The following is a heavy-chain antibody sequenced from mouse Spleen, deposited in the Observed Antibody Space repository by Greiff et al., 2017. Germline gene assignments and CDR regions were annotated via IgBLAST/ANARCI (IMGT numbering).Heavy chain of an antibody. CDR2: ISSGGSYT. V-gene: IGHV5-9-1*01. J-gene: IGHJ4*01. CDR3: ARQGELHYAMDY. Sequence: EVMLVESGGGLVKPGGSLKLSCAASGFTFSSYAMSWVRQTPEKRLEWVATISSGGSYTYYPDSVKGRFTISRDNAKNTLYLQMSSLRSEDTAMYYCARQGELHYAMDYWGQGTSVTVSS. CDR1: GFTFSSYA. D-gene: IGHD2-1*01.